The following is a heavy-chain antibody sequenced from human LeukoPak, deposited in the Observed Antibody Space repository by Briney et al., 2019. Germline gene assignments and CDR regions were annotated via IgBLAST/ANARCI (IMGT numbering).Heavy chain of an antibody. CDR1: GFTFSHYA. J-gene: IGHJ4*02. Sequence: GGSLRLSCAASGFTFSHYAMYWVRQASGKGLEWVALISYDGSEQHYADSVKGRFTISRDSPKNTLYLQMNTLRPEDTAVYYCARERTGFYAEYWGQGTLVTVSS. CDR2: ISYDGSEQ. V-gene: IGHV3-30*04. CDR3: ARERTGFYAEY. D-gene: IGHD3/OR15-3a*01.